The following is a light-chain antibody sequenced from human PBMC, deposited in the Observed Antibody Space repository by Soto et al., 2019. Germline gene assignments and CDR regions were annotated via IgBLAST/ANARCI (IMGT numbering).Light chain of an antibody. V-gene: IGKV1-5*03. Sequence: DIQMTQSPSTLSGSVGDRVTITFRASQTISSWLAWYQQKPGKAPKLLIYKASTLKSGVPSRFSGSGSGTEFTLTISSLQPDDFATYYCQHYNSYSTWTFGQGTKVDI. CDR2: KAS. CDR3: QHYNSYSTWT. CDR1: QTISSW. J-gene: IGKJ1*01.